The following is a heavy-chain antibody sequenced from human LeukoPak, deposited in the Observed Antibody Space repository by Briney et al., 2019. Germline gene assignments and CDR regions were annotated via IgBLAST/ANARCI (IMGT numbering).Heavy chain of an antibody. Sequence: ASVKVSCKASGYTLTGYYMHRVRQAPGQGLEWMGWINPNSGGTNYAQKFQGRVTMTRDTSISTAYMELSRLRSDDTAVYYCARSSWITMIVVVIGDFDYWGQGTLVTVSS. CDR3: ARSSWITMIVVVIGDFDY. D-gene: IGHD3-22*01. CDR1: GYTLTGYY. V-gene: IGHV1-2*02. J-gene: IGHJ4*02. CDR2: INPNSGGT.